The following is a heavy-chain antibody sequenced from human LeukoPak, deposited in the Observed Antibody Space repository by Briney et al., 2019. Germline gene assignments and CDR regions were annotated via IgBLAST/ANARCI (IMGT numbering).Heavy chain of an antibody. D-gene: IGHD3-22*01. V-gene: IGHV3-9*01. J-gene: IGHJ4*02. CDR2: ISWNSGSI. Sequence: GGSLKLSCVGSGFTFDDYAMHWVRQAPGKGLEWVSGISWNSGSIGYADSVKGRFTISRDNAKNSLYLQMNSLRAEDTALYYCAKDRTYYHDSSGLRFDYWGQGTLVTVSS. CDR3: AKDRTYYHDSSGLRFDY. CDR1: GFTFDDYA.